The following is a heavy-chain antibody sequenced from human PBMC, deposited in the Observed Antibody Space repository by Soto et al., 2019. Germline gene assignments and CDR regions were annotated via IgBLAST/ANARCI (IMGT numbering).Heavy chain of an antibody. J-gene: IGHJ6*02. CDR1: GGSISSGGYY. CDR2: IYYSGST. CDR3: ARDFKAGFPAGGDSYYYYGMDV. Sequence: SETLSLTCTVSGGSISSGGYYWSWIRQHPGKGLEWIGYIYYSGSTYYNPSLKSRVTISVDTSKNQFSLKLSSVTAADTAVYYCARDFKAGFPAGGDSYYYYGMDVWGQGTTVTVSS. D-gene: IGHD2-21*02. V-gene: IGHV4-31*03.